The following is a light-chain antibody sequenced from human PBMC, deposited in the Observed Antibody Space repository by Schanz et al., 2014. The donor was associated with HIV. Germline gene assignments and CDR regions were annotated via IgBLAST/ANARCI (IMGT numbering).Light chain of an antibody. CDR3: QSYDSSLSVLV. CDR2: DVN. Sequence: QSALTQPASVSGSPGQSIAISCTGTSSDVGGYNYVSWYQQHPGKAPKLMVYDVNYRPSGVSNRFSGSKSGNTASLTISGLQAEDEADYYCQSYDSSLSVLVFGGGTKLTVL. J-gene: IGLJ2*01. V-gene: IGLV2-14*03. CDR1: SSDVGGYNY.